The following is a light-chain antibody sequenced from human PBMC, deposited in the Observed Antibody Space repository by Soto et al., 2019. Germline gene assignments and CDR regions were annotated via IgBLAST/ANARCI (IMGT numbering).Light chain of an antibody. CDR2: GAS. J-gene: IGKJ1*01. Sequence: EIVLTQSPGTPSLSPGERATLSCRASQSVSSSYLAWYQQKPGQAPRLLIYGASSRATGIPDRFSGSGSGTDFTLTISRLEPEDFAVYYCQDRKTFGQGTKV. CDR1: QSVSSSY. CDR3: QDRKT. V-gene: IGKV3-20*01.